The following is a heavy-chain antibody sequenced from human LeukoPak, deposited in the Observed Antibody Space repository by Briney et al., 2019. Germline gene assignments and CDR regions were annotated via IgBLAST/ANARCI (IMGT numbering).Heavy chain of an antibody. J-gene: IGHJ4*02. CDR3: ARKPRRQGGSYDYFDY. V-gene: IGHV1-2*02. CDR2: INPNSGGT. Sequence: ASVKVSCKASGYTFTGYYMHWVRQAPGQGLEWMGWINPNSGGTNYAQKFQGRVTMTRDTSISTAYMELSGLRSDDTAVYYCARKPRRQGGSYDYFDYWGQGTLVTVSS. CDR1: GYTFTGYY. D-gene: IGHD1-26*01.